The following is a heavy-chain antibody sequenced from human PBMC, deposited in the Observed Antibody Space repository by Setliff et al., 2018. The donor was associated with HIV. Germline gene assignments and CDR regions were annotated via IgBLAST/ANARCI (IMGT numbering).Heavy chain of an antibody. J-gene: IGHJ4*02. CDR1: GYTFTGYY. V-gene: IGHV1-2*02. D-gene: IGHD3-10*01. Sequence: ASVKVSCKASGYTFTGYYMHWVRQAPGQGLEWMGWINPNSGGTTYAQKFQGRVTMTRDTSISTAYMEVSRLRSDDTAVYYCARDASFGVFDYWGQGTLVTVSS. CDR2: INPNSGGT. CDR3: ARDASFGVFDY.